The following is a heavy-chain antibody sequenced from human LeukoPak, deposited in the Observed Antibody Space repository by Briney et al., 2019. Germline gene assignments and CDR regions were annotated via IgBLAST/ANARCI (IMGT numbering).Heavy chain of an antibody. CDR2: INHSGST. D-gene: IGHD2-2*01. CDR3: ARTGYCSSTSCYLGY. J-gene: IGHJ4*02. CDR1: GGSFSGYY. Sequence: PSETLSLTCAVYGGSFSGYYWSWLRQPPGKGLEWIGEINHSGSTNYNPSLKSRVTISVDTSKNQFSLKLSSVTAADTAVYYCARTGYCSSTSCYLGYWGQGTLVTVSS. V-gene: IGHV4-34*01.